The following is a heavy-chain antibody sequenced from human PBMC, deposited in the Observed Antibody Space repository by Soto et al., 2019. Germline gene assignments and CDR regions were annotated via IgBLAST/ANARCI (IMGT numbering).Heavy chain of an antibody. Sequence: PSETLSLTCTVSGGSISSGDYYWSWIRQPPGKGLEWIGYIYYSGSTYYNPSLKSRVTISVDTSKNQFSLKLSSVTAADTAVYYCARFLLQYGDDNWFDPWGQGTLVTVSS. V-gene: IGHV4-30-4*01. CDR2: IYYSGST. J-gene: IGHJ5*02. CDR1: GGSISSGDYY. CDR3: ARFLLQYGDDNWFDP. D-gene: IGHD4-17*01.